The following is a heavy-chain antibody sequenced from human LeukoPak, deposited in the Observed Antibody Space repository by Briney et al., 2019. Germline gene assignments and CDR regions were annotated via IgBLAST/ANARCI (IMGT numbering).Heavy chain of an antibody. V-gene: IGHV4-4*07. CDR3: VRDRQAVRYFQY. CDR2: IYTTGNT. Sequence: SETLSLTCTVSSDSFSSNYWSWIRQPAGKGLEWIGRIYTTGNTKYSPSFQSRVTMSVDTSKKQFSLHLSSVTAADTATYYCVRDRQAVRYFQYWGQGILVTVSS. CDR1: SDSFSSNY. J-gene: IGHJ1*01.